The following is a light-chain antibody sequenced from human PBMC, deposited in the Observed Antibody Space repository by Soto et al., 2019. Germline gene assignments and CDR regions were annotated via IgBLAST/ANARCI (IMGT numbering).Light chain of an antibody. CDR2: DVS. Sequence: QSVLTQPASVSGSPGQSITISCTGTSSDVGGYNYVSWYQQHPGKAPKLMIYDVSNRPSGVSNRFSGSKSGNTASLTISGPQAKDEADYYGSSKTSSTPLFGTGTKATAL. CDR3: SSKTSSTPL. J-gene: IGLJ1*01. CDR1: SSDVGGYNY. V-gene: IGLV2-14*01.